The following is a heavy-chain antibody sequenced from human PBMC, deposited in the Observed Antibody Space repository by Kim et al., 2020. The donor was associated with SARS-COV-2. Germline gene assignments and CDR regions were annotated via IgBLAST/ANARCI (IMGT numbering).Heavy chain of an antibody. J-gene: IGHJ4*02. CDR2: IIPILGIA. V-gene: IGHV1-69*04. D-gene: IGHD3-22*01. CDR1: GGTFSSYA. CDR3: ARVVRSGYYYDSSGLHIDY. Sequence: SVKVSCKASGGTFSSYAISWVRQAPGQGLEWMGRIIPILGIANYAQKFQGRVTISADKSTSTAYMELSSLRSEDTVVYYCARVVRSGYYYDSSGLHIDYWGQGTLVTVSS.